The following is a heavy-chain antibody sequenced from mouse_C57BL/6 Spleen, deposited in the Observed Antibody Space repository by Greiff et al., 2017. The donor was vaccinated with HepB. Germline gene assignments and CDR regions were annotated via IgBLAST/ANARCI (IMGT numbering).Heavy chain of an antibody. J-gene: IGHJ1*03. CDR2: ISDGGSYT. CDR1: GFTFSSYA. D-gene: IGHD1-1*01. Sequence: EVMLVESGGGLVKPGGSLKLSCAASGFTFSSYAMSWVRQTPEKRLEWVATISDGGSYTYYPDNVKGRFTISRDNAKNNLYLQMRHLKSEDTAMYYCAREEVVATNGYFDVWGTGTTVTVSS. CDR3: AREEVVATNGYFDV. V-gene: IGHV5-4*01.